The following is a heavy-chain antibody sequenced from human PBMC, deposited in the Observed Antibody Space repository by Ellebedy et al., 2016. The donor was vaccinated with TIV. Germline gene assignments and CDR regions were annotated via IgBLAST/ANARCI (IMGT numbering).Heavy chain of an antibody. CDR1: GGSLSNYY. CDR3: ARDLMASGWFDP. CDR2: INYSGST. D-gene: IGHD5-24*01. V-gene: IGHV4-59*01. J-gene: IGHJ5*02. Sequence: SETLSLTCTVSGGSLSNYYWSWIRQPPGKGLEWIGYINYSGSTTYNPSLKSRATISVDTSEIQLSLKLNSVTAADTAVYYCARDLMASGWFDPWGQGTLVTVSS.